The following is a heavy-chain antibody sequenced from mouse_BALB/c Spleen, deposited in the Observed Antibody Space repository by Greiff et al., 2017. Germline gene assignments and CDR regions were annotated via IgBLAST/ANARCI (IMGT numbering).Heavy chain of an antibody. Sequence: QVQLKESGPGLVQPSQSLSITCTVSGFSLTSYGVHWVRQSPGKGLEWLGVIWSGGSTDYNAAFISRLSISKDNSKSQVFFKMNSLQANDTAIYYCARSLYGNYVAWFAYWGQGTLVTVSA. J-gene: IGHJ3*01. CDR3: ARSLYGNYVAWFAY. CDR1: GFSLTSYG. D-gene: IGHD2-1*01. CDR2: IWSGGST. V-gene: IGHV2-2*02.